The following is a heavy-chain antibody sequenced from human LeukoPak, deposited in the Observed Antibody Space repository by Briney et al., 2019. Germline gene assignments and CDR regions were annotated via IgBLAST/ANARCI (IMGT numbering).Heavy chain of an antibody. V-gene: IGHV3-23*01. CDR1: GFPFTTYA. CDR3: ARESGRGGYDIGL. J-gene: IGHJ5*02. D-gene: IGHD3-9*01. Sequence: GGSLRLSCAASGFPFTTYAMSWVRQAPGKGLEWVSVISGSGDDTLYADSVKGRFTLSRDNSKNTLYLQMNGLRVEDTAAYFCARESGRGGYDIGLWGQGTLVTVSS. CDR2: ISGSGDDT.